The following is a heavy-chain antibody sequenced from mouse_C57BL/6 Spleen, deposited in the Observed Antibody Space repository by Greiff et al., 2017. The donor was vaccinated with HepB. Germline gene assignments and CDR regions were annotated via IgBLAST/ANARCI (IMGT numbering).Heavy chain of an antibody. CDR2: IDPSDSET. CDR1: GYTFTSYW. V-gene: IGHV1-52*01. Sequence: VQLQQSGAELVRPGSSVKLSCKASGYTFTSYWMHWVKQRPIQGLEWIGNIDPSDSETHYNQKFKDKVTLTVDKSSSTAYMQLSSLTSEDSAVYYCARVLITTVVATPMDYWGQGTSVTVSS. CDR3: ARVLITTVVATPMDY. J-gene: IGHJ4*01. D-gene: IGHD1-1*01.